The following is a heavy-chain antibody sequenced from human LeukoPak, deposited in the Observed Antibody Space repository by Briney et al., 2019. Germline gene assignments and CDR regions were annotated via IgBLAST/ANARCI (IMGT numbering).Heavy chain of an antibody. CDR3: ARDFVGNTMVRGVYDY. CDR1: GYTFTTYY. V-gene: IGHV1-2*02. Sequence: ASVKVSCKASGYTFTTYYMHWVRQATGQGLEWMGWINPDSGGTNYAQKCQGRVTMTRDTSISTAYMELSRLRSDDTAVYYCARDFVGNTMVRGVYDYWGQGTLVTVSS. J-gene: IGHJ4*02. D-gene: IGHD3-10*01. CDR2: INPDSGGT.